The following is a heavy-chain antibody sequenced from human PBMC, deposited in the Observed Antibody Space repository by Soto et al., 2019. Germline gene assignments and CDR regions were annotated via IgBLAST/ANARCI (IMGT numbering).Heavy chain of an antibody. CDR3: ARATGTLRSRNCDY. CDR1: GGSISTVGHY. J-gene: IGHJ4*02. CDR2: IYHTGST. Sequence: QVQLQESGPKLVKPSQTLSLTCSVSGGSISTVGHYWTWIRQPPGKGLEWIGSIYHTGSTYYSKSLRSRLTMSVDTPKSQFSLRLSSVTAADTAVYYCARATGTLRSRNCDYWGQGSLVTVSS. D-gene: IGHD1-1*01. V-gene: IGHV4-31*03.